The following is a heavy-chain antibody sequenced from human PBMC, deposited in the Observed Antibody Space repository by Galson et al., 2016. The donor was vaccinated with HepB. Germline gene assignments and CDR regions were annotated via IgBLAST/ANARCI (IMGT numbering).Heavy chain of an antibody. CDR3: AKDYRPYYSGSGRSPFDY. CDR1: GFTFNNYA. CDR2: VSGVGEST. Sequence: SLRLSCAASGFTFNNYAMTWVRQAPGRGPEWVSAVSGVGESTNYEDSVKGRFSISRDNSKDTLYLQMSSLRAEDTAVYYCAKDYRPYYSGSGRSPFDYWGQGTLVTVSS. V-gene: IGHV3-23*01. D-gene: IGHD3-10*01. J-gene: IGHJ4*02.